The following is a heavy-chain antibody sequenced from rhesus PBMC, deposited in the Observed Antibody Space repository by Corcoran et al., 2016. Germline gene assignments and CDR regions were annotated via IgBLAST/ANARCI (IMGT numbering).Heavy chain of an antibody. V-gene: IGHV4-169*02. CDR1: GGSISSSD. CDR2: IYGIGGST. J-gene: IGHJ4*01. Sequence: QLQLQESGPGLVKPSETLSVTCAVSGGSISSSDWSWIRQAPGKGLEWIGYIYGIGGSTNYNPSLKSRVTLSVDTSKNQLSLKLSSVTAADAAVYYCASSEDYWGQGVLVTVSS. CDR3: ASSEDY.